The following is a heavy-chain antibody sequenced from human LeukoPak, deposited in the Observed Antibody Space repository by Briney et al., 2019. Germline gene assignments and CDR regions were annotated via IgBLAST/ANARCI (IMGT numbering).Heavy chain of an antibody. CDR2: IYYSGST. CDR1: GGSISSSSYY. Sequence: SETLSLTCTVSGGSISSSSYYWGWIRQPPGKGLEWIGYIYYSGSTNYNSSLKSRVTILVDMSKNQFSLKLSSVTAADTAVYYCARDEIPDYYGSGSYLVSVYWGQGTLVTVSS. V-gene: IGHV4-61*05. J-gene: IGHJ4*02. D-gene: IGHD3-10*01. CDR3: ARDEIPDYYGSGSYLVSVY.